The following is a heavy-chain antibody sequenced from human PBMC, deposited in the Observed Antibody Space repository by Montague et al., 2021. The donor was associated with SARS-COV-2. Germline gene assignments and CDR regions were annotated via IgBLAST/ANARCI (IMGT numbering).Heavy chain of an antibody. CDR3: ARRSLGYCSGGSCYSGYDY. Sequence: SETLSLTCTVSGGSISSYYWSWIRQPPGKGLEWIGYIYYSGSTNYNPSLKSRVTISVDTSKNQFSLKLSSVIAADTAVYYCARRSLGYCSGGSCYSGYDYWGQGTLVTVSS. CDR1: GGSISSYY. V-gene: IGHV4-59*01. J-gene: IGHJ4*02. D-gene: IGHD2-15*01. CDR2: IYYSGST.